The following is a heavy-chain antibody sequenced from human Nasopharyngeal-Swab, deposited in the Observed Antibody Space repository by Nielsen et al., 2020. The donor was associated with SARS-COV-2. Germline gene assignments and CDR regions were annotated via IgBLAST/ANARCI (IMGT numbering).Heavy chain of an antibody. J-gene: IGHJ4*02. CDR1: GGSFSGYY. D-gene: IGHD6-19*01. V-gene: IGHV4-34*01. Sequence: SQTLSLTCAVYGGSFSGYYWSWIRQPPGKGLEWIGEINHSGSTNYSPSLKSRIAISVDTSKNHFSLRLSSVTAADTAVYYCAVSSGWFDYWGQGTLVTVSS. CDR2: INHSGST. CDR3: AVSSGWFDY.